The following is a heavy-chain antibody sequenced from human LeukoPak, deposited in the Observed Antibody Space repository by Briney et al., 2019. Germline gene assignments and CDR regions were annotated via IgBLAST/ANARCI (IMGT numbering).Heavy chain of an antibody. CDR2: VCQTGST. D-gene: IGHD6-19*01. CDR3: ARGFASGWYSRYDP. CDR1: GDPVSRGSYY. J-gene: IGHJ5*02. Sequence: SETLSLTCTVSGDPVSRGSYYWSWIRQPPGKELEWIGYVCQTGSTNYNPSLKSRVTISVDTSKDEFSLKMTSVTAADTAVYYCARGFASGWYSRYDPWGQGTLVTVSS. V-gene: IGHV4-61*01.